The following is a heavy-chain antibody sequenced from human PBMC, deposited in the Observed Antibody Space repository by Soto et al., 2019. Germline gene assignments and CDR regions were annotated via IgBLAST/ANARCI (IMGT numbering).Heavy chain of an antibody. D-gene: IGHD6-13*01. J-gene: IGHJ6*03. V-gene: IGHV3-23*01. CDR1: GFTFSSYA. Sequence: GGSLRLSCAASGFTFSSYAMSWVRQAPGKGLEWVSAISGSGGSTYYADSVKGRFTISRDNSKNRLYLQMNSLRAEDTAVYYCAKSPPQLAHYYYYYMDVWGKGTTVTVSS. CDR2: ISGSGGST. CDR3: AKSPPQLAHYYYYYMDV.